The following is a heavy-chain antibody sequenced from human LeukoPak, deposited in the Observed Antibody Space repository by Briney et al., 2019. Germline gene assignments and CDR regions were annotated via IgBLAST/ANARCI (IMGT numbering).Heavy chain of an antibody. CDR1: GYSISSSYY. J-gene: IGHJ4*02. CDR2: IYQSGST. CDR3: ARFNDYYGSGSYFSDY. Sequence: SETLSLTCAVSGYSISSSYYWGWIRQPPGKGLEWIGSIYQSGSTYYNPSLKSRVTISEDTSKNQFSLKLSSVTAADTAVYYCARFNDYYGSGSYFSDYWGQGTLVTVSS. V-gene: IGHV4-38-2*01. D-gene: IGHD3-10*01.